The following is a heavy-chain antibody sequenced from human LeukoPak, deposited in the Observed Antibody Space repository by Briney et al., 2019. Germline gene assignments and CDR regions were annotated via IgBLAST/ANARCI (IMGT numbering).Heavy chain of an antibody. D-gene: IGHD3-10*01. V-gene: IGHV4-34*01. CDR2: INHSGST. CDR1: GGSFSGYY. CDR3: ASMVGFGELYNWFDP. Sequence: SETLSLTCAVYGGSFSGYYWSWIRQPPGKGLEWIGEINHSGSTNYNPSLKSRVTISVDTSKNQFSLKLSSVTAADTAVYYCASMVGFGELYNWFDPWGQGTPVTVSS. J-gene: IGHJ5*02.